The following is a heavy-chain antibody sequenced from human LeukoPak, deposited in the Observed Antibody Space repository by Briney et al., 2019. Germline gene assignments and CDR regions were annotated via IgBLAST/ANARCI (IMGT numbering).Heavy chain of an antibody. J-gene: IGHJ2*01. CDR3: ARKYYYEARYFDL. Sequence: ETSQTLSLTCTVSGGAISSGDYYWSWIRQPPGKGLEWIGYSYYSGNTYYNPSLKSRVTISVDKSKNQFSLKLSSVTAADTAVYYCARKYYYEARYFDLWGRGTLVTVSS. CDR2: SYYSGNT. CDR1: GGAISSGDYY. V-gene: IGHV4-30-4*01. D-gene: IGHD3-22*01.